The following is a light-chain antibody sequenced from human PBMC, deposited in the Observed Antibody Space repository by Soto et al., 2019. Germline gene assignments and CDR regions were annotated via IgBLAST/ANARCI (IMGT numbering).Light chain of an antibody. CDR1: QSVSIH. Sequence: ETVMTQSPGTLSVSLGERATLSCRASQSVSIHLAWYQQKPGQAPRLLIYDTSTRATGIPARFSGSGSGTEFTLTISSLQSEDFAVYYCQQYNNWPPKWTFGQGTKVEIK. CDR3: QQYNNWPPKWT. V-gene: IGKV3-15*01. CDR2: DTS. J-gene: IGKJ1*01.